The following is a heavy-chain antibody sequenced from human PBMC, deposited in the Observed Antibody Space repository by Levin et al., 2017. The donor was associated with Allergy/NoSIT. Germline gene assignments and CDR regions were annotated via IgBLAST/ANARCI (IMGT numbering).Heavy chain of an antibody. J-gene: IGHJ4*02. CDR3: ARVITGSRYTKIDY. D-gene: IGHD1-1*01. Sequence: SETLSLTCTVSGGSISSDYWSWIRQPPGKGLEWIGYISYSGSAKYYPSLKSRVTIFVDTSKNQFSLKLNSVTAADTAVYYCARVITGSRYTKIDYWGQGTLVTVSS. CDR2: ISYSGSA. V-gene: IGHV4-59*01. CDR1: GGSISSDY.